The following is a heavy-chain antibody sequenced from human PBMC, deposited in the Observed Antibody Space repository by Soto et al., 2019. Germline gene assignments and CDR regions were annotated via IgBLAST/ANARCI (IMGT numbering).Heavy chain of an antibody. J-gene: IGHJ4*02. V-gene: IGHV1-69*12. D-gene: IGHD6-13*01. Sequence: QVQLVQSGAEVKKPGYSVKVSCKDSGGTFSSYAISWERQAPGQGLEWMGGIIPIFGTANYAQKFQGRVTITADESTSTAYMELSSLRSEDTAVYYCARDVIAAAGTAGWGQGTLVTVSS. CDR2: IIPIFGTA. CDR1: GGTFSSYA. CDR3: ARDVIAAAGTAG.